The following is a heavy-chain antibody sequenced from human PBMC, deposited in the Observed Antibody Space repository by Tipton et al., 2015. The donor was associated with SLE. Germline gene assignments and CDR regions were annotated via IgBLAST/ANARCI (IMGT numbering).Heavy chain of an antibody. CDR2: INHSGST. J-gene: IGHJ6*02. CDR3: ARDTTSGYYGMDV. Sequence: TLSLTCGVYGGSFSDYYASWIRQPPGKGLEWIGEINHSGSTNYNPSLRSRVTISVDTSKNQFSLKLSSVTAADTAVYYCARDTTSGYYGMDVWGQGTTVTVSS. V-gene: IGHV4-34*01. D-gene: IGHD3-10*01. CDR1: GGSFSDYY.